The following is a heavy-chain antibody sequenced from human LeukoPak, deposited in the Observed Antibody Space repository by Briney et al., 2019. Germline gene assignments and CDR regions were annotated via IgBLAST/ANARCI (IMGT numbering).Heavy chain of an antibody. V-gene: IGHV3-11*01. CDR1: GFTFSDYY. CDR2: ISSSGNTI. Sequence: GRSLRLSCAASGFTFSDYYMSWIRQAPGKGLEWVSYISSSGNTIYYVDSVKGRFTISRDNAKKSLYLQMNSLRAEDTAVYYCARDRDYYYDSSGYYLGYWGQGTLVTVSS. CDR3: ARDRDYYYDSSGYYLGY. J-gene: IGHJ4*02. D-gene: IGHD3-22*01.